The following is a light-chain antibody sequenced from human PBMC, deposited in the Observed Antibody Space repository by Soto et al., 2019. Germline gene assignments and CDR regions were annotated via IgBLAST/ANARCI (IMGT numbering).Light chain of an antibody. V-gene: IGKV3-20*01. CDR2: GAS. J-gene: IGKJ5*01. Sequence: EIVLTQSPDTLSLSPGGRATLSCRASQSVTTRLAWYQQKPGQPPRLLISGASVRASGVPVRISGSGSGTDVTLTISRLEPEDVALYYCQQYGGSPITFGLGTRLEGK. CDR1: QSVTTR. CDR3: QQYGGSPIT.